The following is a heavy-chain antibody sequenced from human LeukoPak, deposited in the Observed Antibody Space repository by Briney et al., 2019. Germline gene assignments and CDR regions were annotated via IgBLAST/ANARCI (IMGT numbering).Heavy chain of an antibody. Sequence: SETLSLTCTASGGSINSYYWSWIRQPPGRRLEWIGYIYYSGSINYNPSLKSRVTISVDTAKNQFSLKLTSVTAADTAVYYCARTRYNWVDVTKAFDIWGQGTMVTVSS. CDR1: GGSINSYY. V-gene: IGHV4-59*01. J-gene: IGHJ3*02. D-gene: IGHD1-1*01. CDR2: IYYSGSI. CDR3: ARTRYNWVDVTKAFDI.